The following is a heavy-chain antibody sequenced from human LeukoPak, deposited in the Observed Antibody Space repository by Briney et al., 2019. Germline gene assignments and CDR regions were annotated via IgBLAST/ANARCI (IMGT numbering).Heavy chain of an antibody. CDR2: INHSGST. Sequence: SETLSLTCAVYGGSFSNYCWSWIRQPPGKGLEWIGEINHSGSTSYNPSLKSRVTISVDTSKNQLSLKLRSVTAADTAVYYCARSGAVRGAHFDHWGQGTLVTVSS. CDR3: ARSGAVRGAHFDH. J-gene: IGHJ4*02. V-gene: IGHV4-34*01. D-gene: IGHD3-10*01. CDR1: GGSFSNYC.